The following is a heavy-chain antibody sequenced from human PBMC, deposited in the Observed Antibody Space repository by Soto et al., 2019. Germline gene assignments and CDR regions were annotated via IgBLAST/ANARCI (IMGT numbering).Heavy chain of an antibody. CDR1: GFTFSSYA. CDR3: ARYSNLFYFDY. D-gene: IGHD4-4*01. J-gene: IGHJ4*02. CDR2: ISGSGGST. Sequence: GGSLRLSCAASGFTFSSYAMSWVRQAPGKGLEWVSAISGSGGSTYYADSVKGQFTISRDNSKNTLYLQMNSLRAEDTAVYYCARYSNLFYFDYWGQGTLVTVSS. V-gene: IGHV3-23*01.